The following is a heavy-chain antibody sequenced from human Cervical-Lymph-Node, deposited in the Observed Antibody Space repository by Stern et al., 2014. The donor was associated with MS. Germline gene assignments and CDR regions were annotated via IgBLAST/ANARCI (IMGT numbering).Heavy chain of an antibody. CDR1: GFTFSTYG. CDR3: VRPSPLGGTFEY. CDR2: IWADGTTQ. V-gene: IGHV3-33*01. Sequence: QVQLVESGGSVVQPGRSLRVSCAASGFTFSTYGMHWVRQAPGKGLEWVAVIWADGTTQYYADSVKGRFTISRDNSKNTLYLQLNSLTAEDTAVYYCVRPSPLGGTFEYWGQGTLVIVSS. J-gene: IGHJ4*02. D-gene: IGHD1-26*01.